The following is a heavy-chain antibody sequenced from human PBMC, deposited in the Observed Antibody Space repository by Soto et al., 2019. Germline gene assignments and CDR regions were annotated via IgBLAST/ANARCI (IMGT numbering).Heavy chain of an antibody. Sequence: GASVKVSCKASGGTFSSYAISWVRQAPGQGLEWMGGIIPIFGTANYAQKFQGRVTITADKSTSTAYMELSSLRSEDTAVYYCARDYYDSSGYYYGDAFDSWGQGTMVAVSS. CDR1: GGTFSSYA. J-gene: IGHJ3*02. CDR2: IIPIFGTA. CDR3: ARDYYDSSGYYYGDAFDS. D-gene: IGHD3-22*01. V-gene: IGHV1-69*06.